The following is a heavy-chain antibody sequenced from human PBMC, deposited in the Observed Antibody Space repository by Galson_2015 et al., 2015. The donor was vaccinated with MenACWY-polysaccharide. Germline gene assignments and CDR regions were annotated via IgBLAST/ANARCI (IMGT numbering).Heavy chain of an antibody. CDR2: ISSDGDDK. CDR1: GFNFNIHT. Sequence: PLRLSCAAAGFNFNIHTMHWVRQAPGKGLEWVALISSDGDDKYYADSVKGRFTISRDNHKNMVFLEMNSLRAEDTAVYYCVRDGGGGNGWYWFDLWGQGTRVTVSS. D-gene: IGHD6-19*01. J-gene: IGHJ5*02. V-gene: IGHV3-30-3*01. CDR3: VRDGGGGNGWYWFDL.